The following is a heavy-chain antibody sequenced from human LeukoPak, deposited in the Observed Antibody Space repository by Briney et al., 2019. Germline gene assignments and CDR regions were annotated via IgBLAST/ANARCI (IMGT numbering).Heavy chain of an antibody. V-gene: IGHV3-23*01. CDR2: IDDPTTV. D-gene: IGHD1-14*01. CDR3: AKDAISGNARYDSFDV. J-gene: IGHJ3*01. Sequence: GGSLRLSCAPSGFKFNLYAMTWVRQAPGKGLEWVSTIDDPTTVYYADSVRGRFTISRDNSKSTLFLQLNSLRSDDTALYFCAKDAISGNARYDSFDVWGQGTMVIVSS. CDR1: GFKFNLYA.